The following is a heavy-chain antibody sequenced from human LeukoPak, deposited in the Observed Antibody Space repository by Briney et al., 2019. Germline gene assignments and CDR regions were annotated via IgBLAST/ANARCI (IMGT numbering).Heavy chain of an antibody. CDR1: GGTFSSYA. CDR3: ARDTSRGYSGPVL. D-gene: IGHD5-12*01. V-gene: IGHV1-69*05. CDR2: IIPILGTA. J-gene: IGHJ4*02. Sequence: SVKVSCKASGGTFSSYAISWVRQAPGQGLEWMGGIIPILGTANYAQKFQGRVTITTDESTSTAYMELSSLRSEDTAVYYCARDTSRGYSGPVLWGQGALVTVSS.